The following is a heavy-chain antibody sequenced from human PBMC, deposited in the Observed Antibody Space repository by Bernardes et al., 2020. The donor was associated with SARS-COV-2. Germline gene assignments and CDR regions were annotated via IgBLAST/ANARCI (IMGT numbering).Heavy chain of an antibody. CDR1: SGSISRGHW. J-gene: IGHJ6*02. D-gene: IGHD3-22*01. Sequence: SETLSLTRDVSSGSISRGHWWSWVRQPPGKGLEWIGEIDRTGSATYNPSLESRVTISVDTSKDQFSLKLTSVTAADTAVYYCARNGYYCMDVWGQGITVTVSS. CDR3: ARNGYYCMDV. V-gene: IGHV4-4*02. CDR2: IDRTGSA.